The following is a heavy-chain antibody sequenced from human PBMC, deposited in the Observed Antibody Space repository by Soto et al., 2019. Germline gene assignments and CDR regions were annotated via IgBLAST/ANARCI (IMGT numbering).Heavy chain of an antibody. D-gene: IGHD2-15*01. J-gene: IGHJ6*02. CDR2: ISYDGSNT. Sequence: GGSLRLSCAASGLTFSSYGMHWVRQAPGKGLEWVAVISYDGSNTYYADSVKGRFTISRDNSKNTLYLQVNSLRAADMAVYYCASGGYHYGMDVWGQGTTVTVSS. CDR3: ASGGYHYGMDV. V-gene: IGHV3-30*03. CDR1: GLTFSSYG.